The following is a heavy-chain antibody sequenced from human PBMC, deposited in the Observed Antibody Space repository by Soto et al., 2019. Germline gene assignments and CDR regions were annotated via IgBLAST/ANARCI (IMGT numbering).Heavy chain of an antibody. Sequence: QVQLVQSGAEVKKPGASVKVSCKASGYTFTSYYMHWVRQAPGQGLEWMGIINPSGGSTSYAQKFQGRVTMTWDTSTSTVYMELSSLRSEDTAVYYCASQNYDFWSGYYLPPLYYYYYGMDVWGQGTTVTVSS. V-gene: IGHV1-46*01. CDR3: ASQNYDFWSGYYLPPLYYYYYGMDV. J-gene: IGHJ6*02. CDR2: INPSGGST. D-gene: IGHD3-3*01. CDR1: GYTFTSYY.